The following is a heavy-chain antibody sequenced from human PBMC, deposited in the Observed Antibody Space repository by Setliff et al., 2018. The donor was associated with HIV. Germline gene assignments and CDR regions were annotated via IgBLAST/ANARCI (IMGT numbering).Heavy chain of an antibody. V-gene: IGHV4-31*03. CDR2: IYYSGST. Sequence: KTSETLSLTCTVSGGSISSRGYYWSWIRQHPGKGLEWIGYIYYSGSTYYNPSLKSRTTISVDTSKNEFSLKLSSVTAADTAVYYCARRPPLTTGREYYFDFWGQGTLVTVSS. D-gene: IGHD1-1*01. J-gene: IGHJ4*02. CDR1: GGSISSRGYY. CDR3: ARRPPLTTGREYYFDF.